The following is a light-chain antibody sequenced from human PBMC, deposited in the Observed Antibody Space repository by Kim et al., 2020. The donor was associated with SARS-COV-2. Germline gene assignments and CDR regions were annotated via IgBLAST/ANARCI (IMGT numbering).Light chain of an antibody. J-gene: IGLJ2*01. CDR2: EDD. V-gene: IGLV6-57*03. Sequence: PVTISCTRSSGSIDDNYVQGYQQRPGGVPTTVIYEDDQRPSGVSDRFSGSIDNSSNSASLTISGLRTEDEADYYCQSYNRDNVLFGGGTQLTVL. CDR3: QSYNRDNVL. CDR1: SGSIDDNY.